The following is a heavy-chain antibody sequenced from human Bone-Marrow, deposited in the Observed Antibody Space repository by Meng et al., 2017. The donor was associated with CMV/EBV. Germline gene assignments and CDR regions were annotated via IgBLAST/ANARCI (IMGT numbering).Heavy chain of an antibody. Sequence: LSLTCAASGFTFSGSAMHWVRQASGKGLEWVGRIRSKANSYATAYAASVKGRFTISRDDSKNTAYLQMNSLKTEDTAVYYCTRPAVAGTFWFDPWGQGTLVTVSS. J-gene: IGHJ5*02. CDR2: IRSKANSYAT. D-gene: IGHD6-19*01. CDR1: GFTFSGSA. V-gene: IGHV3-73*01. CDR3: TRPAVAGTFWFDP.